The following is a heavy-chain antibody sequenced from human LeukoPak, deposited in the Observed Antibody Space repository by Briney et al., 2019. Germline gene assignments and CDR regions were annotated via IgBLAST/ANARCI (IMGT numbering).Heavy chain of an antibody. J-gene: IGHJ4*02. V-gene: IGHV1-69*05. Sequence: ASVKVSCKASGYTFTSYDINWVRQATGQGLEWMGGIIPIFGTANYAQKFQGRVTITTDESTSTAYMELSSLRSEDTAVYYCARSTVVTGFDYWGQGTLVTVSS. D-gene: IGHD4-23*01. CDR3: ARSTVVTGFDY. CDR2: IIPIFGTA. CDR1: GYTFTSYD.